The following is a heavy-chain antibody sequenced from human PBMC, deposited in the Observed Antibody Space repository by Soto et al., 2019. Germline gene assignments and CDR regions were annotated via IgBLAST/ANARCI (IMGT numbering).Heavy chain of an antibody. CDR3: ARDGSGH. Sequence: EVQLVESGGGLVQPGGSRRLSCAASGLTVSTNPMSWVRQAPGKGLEWVSVIYTGGGTHYADSVKGRFTISRDNSKNTVNLQMNSLRPEETAVYYCARDGSGHWGQGTLVTVSS. CDR2: IYTGGGT. J-gene: IGHJ4*02. CDR1: GLTVSTNP. V-gene: IGHV3-66*01.